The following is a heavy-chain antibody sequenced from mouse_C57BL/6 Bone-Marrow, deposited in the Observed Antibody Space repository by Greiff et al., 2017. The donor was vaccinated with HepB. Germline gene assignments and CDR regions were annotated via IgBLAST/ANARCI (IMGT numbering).Heavy chain of an antibody. D-gene: IGHD1-1*01. CDR1: GFTFSDYG. J-gene: IGHJ2*01. CDR2: ISSGSSTI. V-gene: IGHV5-17*01. CDR3: ARDYYGSSYRYFDY. Sequence: EVQLQESGGGLVKPGGSLKLSCAASGFTFSDYGMHWVRQAPEKGLEWVAYISSGSSTIYYADTVKGRFTISRDNAKNTLFLQMTSLRSEDTAMYYCARDYYGSSYRYFDYWGQGTTLTVSS.